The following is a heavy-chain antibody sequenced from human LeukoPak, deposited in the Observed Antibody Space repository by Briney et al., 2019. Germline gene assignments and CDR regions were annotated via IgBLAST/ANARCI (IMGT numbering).Heavy chain of an antibody. CDR2: IYYSGST. CDR1: GGSISSYY. J-gene: IGHJ3*02. D-gene: IGHD3-22*01. CDR3: ARYDSSNDAFDI. Sequence: SETLSLTCTVSGGSISSYYWSWIRQPPGKELEWIGYIYYSGSTNYNPSLKSRVTISVDTSKNQFSLKLSSVTAADTAVYYCARYDSSNDAFDIWGQGTMVTVSS. V-gene: IGHV4-59*01.